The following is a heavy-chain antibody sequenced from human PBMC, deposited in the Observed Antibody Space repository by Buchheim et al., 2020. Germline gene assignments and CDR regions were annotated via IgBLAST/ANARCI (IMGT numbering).Heavy chain of an antibody. V-gene: IGHV3-30*04. CDR1: GFTFSSYA. Sequence: QVQLVESGGGVVQPGRSLRLSCAASGFTFSSYAIHWVRQAPGKGLEWVAVISYDGSNKYYADSVKGRFTISRDNSKNTLYPQMNSLRAEDTAVYYCARDRGAAAGSLDYWGQGTL. D-gene: IGHD6-13*01. CDR2: ISYDGSNK. CDR3: ARDRGAAAGSLDY. J-gene: IGHJ4*02.